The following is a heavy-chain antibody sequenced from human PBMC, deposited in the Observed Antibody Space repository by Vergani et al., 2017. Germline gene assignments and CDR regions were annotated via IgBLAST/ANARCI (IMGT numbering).Heavy chain of an antibody. CDR2: IYYSGST. V-gene: IGHV4-59*05. J-gene: IGHJ4*02. CDR3: ARHRPSYYDSSGYYYSELFHFDY. Sequence: QVQLQESGPGLVKPSETLSLTCTVSGGSISSYYWSWIRQPPGKGLEWIGSIYYSGSTYYNPSLKSRVTISVDTSKNQFSLKLSSVTAADTAVYYCARHRPSYYDSSGYYYSELFHFDYWGQGTLVTVSS. CDR1: GGSISSYY. D-gene: IGHD3-22*01.